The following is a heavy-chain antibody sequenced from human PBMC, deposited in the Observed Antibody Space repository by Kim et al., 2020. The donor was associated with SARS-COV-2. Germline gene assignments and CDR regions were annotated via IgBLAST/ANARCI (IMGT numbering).Heavy chain of an antibody. CDR2: ISAYNGNT. V-gene: IGHV1-18*01. Sequence: ASVKVSCKASGYTFTSYGISWVRQAPGQGLEWMGWISAYNGNTNYAQKLQGRVTMTTDTSTSTADMELRSLRSDDTAVYYCARDGPGIAVFGPSWGQGALITVSS. CDR3: ARDGPGIAVFGPS. CDR1: GYTFTSYG. J-gene: IGHJ4*02. D-gene: IGHD6-19*01.